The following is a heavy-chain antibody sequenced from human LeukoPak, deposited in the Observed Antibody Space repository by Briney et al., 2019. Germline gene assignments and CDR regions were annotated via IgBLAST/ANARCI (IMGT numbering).Heavy chain of an antibody. J-gene: IGHJ4*02. D-gene: IGHD3-3*01. CDR3: ARGLYDFWSGYYNY. V-gene: IGHV3-74*01. CDR1: GFTFSSYW. CDR2: INTDGSST. Sequence: AGGSLRLSCAASGFTFSSYWMHWVRQAPGTGLVWVSRINTDGSSTSYADSVKGRFTISRDNAKNTLYLQMNSLRPEDTAVCYCARGLYDFWSGYYNYWGQGTLVTVSS.